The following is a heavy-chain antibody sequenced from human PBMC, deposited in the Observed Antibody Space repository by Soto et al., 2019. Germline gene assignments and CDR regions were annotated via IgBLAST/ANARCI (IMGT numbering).Heavy chain of an antibody. V-gene: IGHV3-23*01. CDR2: ISGSGGGI. CDR3: XXXXXXXSSTPCYYFYGMDV. CDR1: GFTFAGYV. J-gene: IGHJ6*02. D-gene: IGHD2-2*01. Sequence: EVQLLESGGGLVQPGGSLGLTCAASGFTFAGYVMSWVRQAPGKGLEWVSSISGSGGGIYYADSVKGRFTISRDNSKXXXXXXXXXXXXXXXXXXXXXXXXXXXSSTPCYYFYGMDVWGQGTTVTVSS.